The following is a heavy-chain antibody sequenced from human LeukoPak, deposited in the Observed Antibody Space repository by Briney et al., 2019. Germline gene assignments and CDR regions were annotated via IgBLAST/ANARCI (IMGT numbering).Heavy chain of an antibody. Sequence: ASVKVSCEASGYTFTGYYMHWVRQAPGQGLEWMGWINPNSGGTNYAQKFQGRVTMTRDTSISTAYMELSRLRSDDTAVYYCARELAYYGSGSYSVFDYWGQGTLVTVSS. CDR3: ARELAYYGSGSYSVFDY. CDR2: INPNSGGT. J-gene: IGHJ4*02. D-gene: IGHD3-10*01. CDR1: GYTFTGYY. V-gene: IGHV1-2*02.